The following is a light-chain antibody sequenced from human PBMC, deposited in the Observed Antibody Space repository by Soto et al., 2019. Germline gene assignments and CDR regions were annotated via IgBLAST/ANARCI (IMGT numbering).Light chain of an antibody. CDR1: QNIVSY. V-gene: IGKV1-39*01. J-gene: IGKJ4*01. Sequence: DVQLTQSPISLSASVGGTVTITCRASQNIVSYLNWYQQKPGKAPKLLIFAASSLQDGVPSRFSGSGSGTDYTLTISNLQPEDFATYFCQQSYSTLLLTFGGGTKVEIK. CDR2: AAS. CDR3: QQSYSTLLLT.